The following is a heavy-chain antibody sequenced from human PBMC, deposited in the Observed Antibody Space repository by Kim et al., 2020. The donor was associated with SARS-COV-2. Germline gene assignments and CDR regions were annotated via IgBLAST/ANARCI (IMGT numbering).Heavy chain of an antibody. V-gene: IGHV4-59*01. Sequence: SETLSLTCTVSGGSISSYYWSWIRQPPGKGLEWIGYIYYSGSTNYNPSLKSRVTISVDTSKNQFSLTLSSVTAAATAVYYCAREGLPGEGIVVGPYYYYYGMDVWGQGTTVTVSS. CDR1: GGSISSYY. D-gene: IGHD2-21*01. CDR2: IYYSGST. CDR3: AREGLPGEGIVVGPYYYYYGMDV. J-gene: IGHJ6*02.